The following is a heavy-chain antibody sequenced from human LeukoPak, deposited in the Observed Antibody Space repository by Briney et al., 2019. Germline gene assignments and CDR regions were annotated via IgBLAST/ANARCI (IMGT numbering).Heavy chain of an antibody. D-gene: IGHD2-2*01. J-gene: IGHJ5*02. CDR3: TRGPSRPWFDP. CDR1: GYTFTSYD. V-gene: IGHV1-8*01. CDR2: MNPNSGNT. Sequence: ASVKVSCKASGYTFTSYDINWVRQATGQGLEWMGWMNPNSGNTGYAQKFQGRVTMTRNNSITTAYMELGSLRSEDTAVYYCTRGPSRPWFDPWGQGTLVTVSS.